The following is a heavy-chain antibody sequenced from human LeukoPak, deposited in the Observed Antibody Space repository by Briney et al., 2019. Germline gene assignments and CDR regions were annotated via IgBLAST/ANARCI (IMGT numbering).Heavy chain of an antibody. Sequence: SETPSLTCAVYGGSFSGYYWSWIRQPPGKGLEWIGEINHSGSTNYNPSLKSRVTISVDTSKNQFSLKLSSVTAADTAVYYCARGEVIAARPLDYWGQGTLVTVSS. V-gene: IGHV4-34*01. D-gene: IGHD6-6*01. J-gene: IGHJ4*02. CDR1: GGSFSGYY. CDR2: INHSGST. CDR3: ARGEVIAARPLDY.